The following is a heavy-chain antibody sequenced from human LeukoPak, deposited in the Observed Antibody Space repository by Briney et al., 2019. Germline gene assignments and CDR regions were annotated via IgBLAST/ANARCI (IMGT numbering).Heavy chain of an antibody. CDR1: GYTFTTYD. J-gene: IGHJ4*02. CDR2: VNPNSGNT. Sequence: ASVEVSCKTSGYTFTTYDINWVRQATGQGLEWMGWVNPNSGNTGYAQKFQGRVTMTMDPSISTAYMELSSLRSEDTAVYYCARRSDGYDSSAYYHWGQGTLVTVSS. CDR3: ARRSDGYDSSAYYH. D-gene: IGHD3-22*01. V-gene: IGHV1-8*01.